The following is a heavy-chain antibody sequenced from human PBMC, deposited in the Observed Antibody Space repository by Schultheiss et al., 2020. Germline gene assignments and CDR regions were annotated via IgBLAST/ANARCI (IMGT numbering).Heavy chain of an antibody. D-gene: IGHD6-13*01. CDR1: GFTFSSYA. CDR3: TRAGIAAADY. J-gene: IGHJ4*02. V-gene: IGHV3-23*01. Sequence: GGSLRLSCAASGFTFSSYAMHWVRQAPGKGLEWVSAISGSGGSTYYADSVKGRFTISRDNSKNTLYLQMNSLKTEDTAVYYCTRAGIAAADYWGQGTLVTVAS. CDR2: ISGSGGST.